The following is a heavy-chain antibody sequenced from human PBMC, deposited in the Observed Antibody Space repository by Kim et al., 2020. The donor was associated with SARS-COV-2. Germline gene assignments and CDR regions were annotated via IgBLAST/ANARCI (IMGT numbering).Heavy chain of an antibody. J-gene: IGHJ4*02. Sequence: NADPVKGRFTISRDNSKNTLYLQMNSLRAEDTAVYYCAKAYFDTSGYYYDYWGQGSLVTVSS. CDR3: AKAYFDTSGYYYDY. D-gene: IGHD3-22*01. V-gene: IGHV3-23*01.